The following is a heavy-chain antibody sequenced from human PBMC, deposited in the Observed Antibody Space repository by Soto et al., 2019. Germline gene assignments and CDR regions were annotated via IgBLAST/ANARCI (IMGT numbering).Heavy chain of an antibody. CDR3: AREGLEDCSSTSCYAEGDYYYMDV. D-gene: IGHD2-2*01. V-gene: IGHV4-34*01. CDR1: GGSFSGYY. Sequence: KASETLSLTCAVYGGSFSGYYWSWIRQPPGKGLEWIGEINHSGSTNYNPSLKSRVTISVDTSKNQFSLKLSSVTAADTAVYYCAREGLEDCSSTSCYAEGDYYYMDVWGKGTTVTVSS. CDR2: INHSGST. J-gene: IGHJ6*03.